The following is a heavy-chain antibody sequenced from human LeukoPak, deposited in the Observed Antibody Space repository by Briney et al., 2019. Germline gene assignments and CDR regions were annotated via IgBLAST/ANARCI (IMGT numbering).Heavy chain of an antibody. CDR1: GYTFTSYA. V-gene: IGHV1-3*01. D-gene: IGHD1-26*01. CDR2: INAGNGNT. CDR3: ARDRIEGDYAFDI. Sequence: GASVKVSCTASGYTFTSYAMHWVRQAPGQRLEWVGWINAGNGNTKYSQKSQGRATITRDTSASTAYMELSSLRSEDTAVYYCARDRIEGDYAFDIWGQGTMVTVSS. J-gene: IGHJ3*02.